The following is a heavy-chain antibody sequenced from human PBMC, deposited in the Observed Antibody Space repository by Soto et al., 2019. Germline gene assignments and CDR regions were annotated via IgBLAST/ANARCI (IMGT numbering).Heavy chain of an antibody. V-gene: IGHV3-9*01. CDR3: TKDEVYCSSISCKDAFDY. CDR2: ISWDGTYT. D-gene: IGHD2-2*01. Sequence: EVQLVESGGGLVQPGRSLRLSCAASGFTFVDHGMHWVRQAPGQGLEWISGISWDGTYTGYADSVKGRFTISRDNAKKSLYLQMNSLRVEDTALYYCTKDEVYCSSISCKDAFDYWGLGTMVTVS. J-gene: IGHJ3*01. CDR1: GFTFVDHG.